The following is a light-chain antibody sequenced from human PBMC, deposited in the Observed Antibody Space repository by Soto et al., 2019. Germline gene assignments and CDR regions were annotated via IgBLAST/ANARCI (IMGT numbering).Light chain of an antibody. J-gene: IGKJ1*01. CDR3: QHYGGSPRT. CDR1: QSVSDNY. Sequence: ENVLTRSPGTLSLSPGERATLSCRASQSVSDNYLAWYQQKPGQAPRLLLYEISARATGIPDRFSGSGSGTDFTLTISRLEPEDFAVYYCQHYGGSPRTVGQGTKVDIK. CDR2: EIS. V-gene: IGKV3-20*01.